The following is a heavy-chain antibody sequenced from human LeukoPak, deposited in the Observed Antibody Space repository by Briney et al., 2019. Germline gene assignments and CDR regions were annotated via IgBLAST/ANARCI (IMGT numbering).Heavy chain of an antibody. J-gene: IGHJ6*03. CDR3: AIERMLEWFTHMDV. D-gene: IGHD3-3*01. V-gene: IGHV1-8*01. CDR1: GYTFTSYD. Sequence: ASVKVSCKASGYTFTSYDINWVRQATGQGLEWMGWMNPNSGNTGYAQKFQGRVTMTRNTSISTAYMELSSLRSEDTAVYYCAIERMLEWFTHMDVWGKGTTVTVSS. CDR2: MNPNSGNT.